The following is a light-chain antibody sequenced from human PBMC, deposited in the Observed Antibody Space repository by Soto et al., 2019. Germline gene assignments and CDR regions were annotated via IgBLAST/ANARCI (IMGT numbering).Light chain of an antibody. J-gene: IGLJ3*02. Sequence: QSVLTQPASVSGSPGQSITISCTGTSSDIGNYNHVSWYQQHPGKAPKLMIYEVSKRPSGVSNRFSGSKSGNTASLTISGLQAEDEGNYYCCSHGGSSTFGVFGGGTKLTVL. CDR1: SSDIGNYNH. CDR3: CSHGGSSTFGV. CDR2: EVS. V-gene: IGLV2-23*02.